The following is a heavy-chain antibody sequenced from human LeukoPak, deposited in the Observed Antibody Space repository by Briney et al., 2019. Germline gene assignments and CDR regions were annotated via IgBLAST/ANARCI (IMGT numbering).Heavy chain of an antibody. CDR1: GGSISSYY. CDR2: IYYSGST. J-gene: IGHJ4*02. Sequence: SETLSLTCTVSGGSISSYYWSWIRQPPGKGLEWIGYIYYSGSTNYNPSLKSRVTISVDTSKNQFSLKLSSVTAADTAVYYCARGRGKMATIKWGQGTLVTVSS. D-gene: IGHD5-24*01. V-gene: IGHV4-59*01. CDR3: ARGRGKMATIK.